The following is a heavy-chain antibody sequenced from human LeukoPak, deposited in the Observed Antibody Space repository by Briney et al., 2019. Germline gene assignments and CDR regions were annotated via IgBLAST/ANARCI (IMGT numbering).Heavy chain of an antibody. D-gene: IGHD3-22*01. CDR1: GYTFTGYY. V-gene: IGHV1-2*02. CDR2: INPNSGGT. J-gene: IGHJ4*02. Sequence: ASVTVSCKASGYTFTGYYMHWVGQAPGQGLEWMGWINPNSGGTNYAQKFQGRVTMTRDTSISTAYMELSRLRSDDTAVYYCARYDSCGYYYFYFDYWGQGTLVTVSS. CDR3: ARYDSCGYYYFYFDY.